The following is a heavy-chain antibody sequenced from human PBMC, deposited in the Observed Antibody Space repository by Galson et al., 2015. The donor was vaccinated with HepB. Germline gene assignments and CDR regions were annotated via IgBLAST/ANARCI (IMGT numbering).Heavy chain of an antibody. D-gene: IGHD2-2*01. CDR1: GYTLTNYH. CDR3: ARGPQALTKWAFDV. V-gene: IGHV1-46*01. Sequence: SCKASGYTLTNYHFHWVRQAPGQGPEWMGKIFAGGGSTRFAERFQGRVTLTRDSSTSTIYMEVSSLRSDDTAVYYCARGPQALTKWAFDVWGLGTMVTVSS. CDR2: IFAGGGST. J-gene: IGHJ3*01.